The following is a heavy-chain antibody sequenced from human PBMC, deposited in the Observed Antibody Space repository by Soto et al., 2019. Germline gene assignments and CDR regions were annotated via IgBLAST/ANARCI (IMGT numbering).Heavy chain of an antibody. CDR1: TFSMYS. D-gene: IGHD1-26*01. V-gene: IGHV3-21*06. J-gene: IGHJ5*02. CDR3: TRDEGGSYDSWFHP. CDR2: ISSGAAYI. Sequence: VQVVESGGGLVKPGGSLTLSCNFTFSMYSMNWVRQAPGKGLEWVASISSGAAYIKYAGSVQGRFTISRDNAKNTVSLQMSSLRVEDTAVYFCTRDEGGSYDSWFHPWGQGTQVTVSA.